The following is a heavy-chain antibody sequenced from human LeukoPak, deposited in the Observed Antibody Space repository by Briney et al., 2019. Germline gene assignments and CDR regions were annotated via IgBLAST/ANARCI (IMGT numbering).Heavy chain of an antibody. J-gene: IGHJ3*02. Sequence: PSETLSLTCTVSGGSISSGGYYWGWIRQPPGKGLEWIGSIYHSGSTYYSSSLKSRVTISIDTSKNQFSLKLRSVTAADTAVYYCARTYYYDSSGYYHEDAFDIWGQGTMVTVSS. CDR2: IYHSGST. CDR1: GGSISSGGYY. V-gene: IGHV4-39*07. CDR3: ARTYYYDSSGYYHEDAFDI. D-gene: IGHD3-22*01.